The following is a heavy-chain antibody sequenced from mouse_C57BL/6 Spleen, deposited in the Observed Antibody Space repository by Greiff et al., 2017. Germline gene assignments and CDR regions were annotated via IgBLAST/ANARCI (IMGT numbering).Heavy chain of an antibody. CDR2: IWGGRST. J-gene: IGHJ3*01. CDR1: GFSLTSYG. Sequence: VQGVESGPGLVAPSQSLSITCTVSGFSLTSYGVDWVRQPPGKGLEWLGVIWGGRSTNYNSALMARLSISKDNSKSQVYLKMNSLQTDDTAMYYCASYYYGSSPFAYWGQVALVTVSA. D-gene: IGHD1-1*01. V-gene: IGHV2-9*01. CDR3: ASYYYGSSPFAY.